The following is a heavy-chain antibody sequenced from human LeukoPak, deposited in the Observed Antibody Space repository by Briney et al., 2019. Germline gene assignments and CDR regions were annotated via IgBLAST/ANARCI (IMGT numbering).Heavy chain of an antibody. CDR2: INHSGST. CDR1: GGSFSNSY. Sequence: PSETLSLTCAVYGGSFSNSYWSWIRQSPGKGLEWIGEINHSGSTNYNPTLKSRVHISVDSSKNEFALKLSSVTAADTAMYYCTRLPPEVISGWQTWIDPWGQGTLVTVSP. CDR3: TRLPPEVISGWQTWIDP. V-gene: IGHV4-34*01. D-gene: IGHD6-19*01. J-gene: IGHJ5*02.